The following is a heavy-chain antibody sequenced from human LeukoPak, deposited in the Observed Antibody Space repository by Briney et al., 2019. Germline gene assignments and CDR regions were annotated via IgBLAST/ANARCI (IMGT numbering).Heavy chain of an antibody. Sequence: GGSLRLSCAASGFTFSSYGMPWVRQAPGKGLEWVAVIWYDGSNKYYADSVKGRFTISRDNSKNMLYLQMNSLRAEDTAVYYCARDFGGIAAAGTVGAFDIWGQGTMVTVSS. CDR3: ARDFGGIAAAGTVGAFDI. CDR2: IWYDGSNK. D-gene: IGHD6-13*01. V-gene: IGHV3-33*01. J-gene: IGHJ3*02. CDR1: GFTFSSYG.